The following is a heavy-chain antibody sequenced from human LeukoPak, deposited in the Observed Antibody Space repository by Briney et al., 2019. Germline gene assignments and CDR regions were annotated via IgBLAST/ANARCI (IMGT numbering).Heavy chain of an antibody. J-gene: IGHJ4*02. V-gene: IGHV3-23*01. CDR2: ISGSGGST. CDR3: AKDPKAYYYGSGSYSYYFDY. Sequence: GGSLILSGAAFGLTFRSYGMSWVRQAPGKGLEWVSAISGSGGSTYYADSVKGRFPISRDHSKNTLYLQMNSLRAEDTAVYYCAKDPKAYYYGSGSYSYYFDYWGQGTLVTVSS. D-gene: IGHD3-10*01. CDR1: GLTFRSYG.